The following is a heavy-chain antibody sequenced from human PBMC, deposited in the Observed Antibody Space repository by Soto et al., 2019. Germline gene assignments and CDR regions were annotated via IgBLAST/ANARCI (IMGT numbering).Heavy chain of an antibody. J-gene: IGHJ6*02. Sequence: PGGSLRLSCAASGFTFSSYAMHWVRQAPGKXLEWVAVISYDGSNKYYADSVKGRFTISRDNSKNTLYLQMNSLRAEDTAVYYCARDPRIAAAGYYYYGMDVWGQGSTVTVSS. CDR3: ARDPRIAAAGYYYYGMDV. D-gene: IGHD6-13*01. CDR2: ISYDGSNK. CDR1: GFTFSSYA. V-gene: IGHV3-30-3*01.